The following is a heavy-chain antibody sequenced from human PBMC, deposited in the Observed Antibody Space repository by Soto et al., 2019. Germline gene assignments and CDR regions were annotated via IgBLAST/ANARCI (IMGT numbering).Heavy chain of an antibody. J-gene: IGHJ4*02. Sequence: QVQLQQWGAGLLKPSETLSLTCAVYGGSFSGYYWSWIRQPPGKGLEWIGEINHRGSTNYNPSLKSRVTIAVETAEDLFSLRLGSVSAADTALYYCARGRRNDCSSTSCHNDSEDQWGEGTTVPV. CDR2: INHRGST. D-gene: IGHD2-2*02. CDR1: GGSFSGYY. CDR3: ARGRRNDCSSTSCHNDSEDQ. V-gene: IGHV4-34*01.